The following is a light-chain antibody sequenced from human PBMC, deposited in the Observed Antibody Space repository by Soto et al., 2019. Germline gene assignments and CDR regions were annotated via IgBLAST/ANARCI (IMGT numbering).Light chain of an antibody. J-gene: IGLJ3*02. Sequence: QSVLTQPPSVFAAPGQTVTISCSGSSSNIGNNYVSWYQQLPGTAPKLLIYDNNNRPSGIPDRFSGSKSGTSATLGITGLQTGDEADYYCGTWDSSLSAGVFGGGTKLTVL. CDR3: GTWDSSLSAGV. CDR1: SSNIGNNY. V-gene: IGLV1-51*01. CDR2: DNN.